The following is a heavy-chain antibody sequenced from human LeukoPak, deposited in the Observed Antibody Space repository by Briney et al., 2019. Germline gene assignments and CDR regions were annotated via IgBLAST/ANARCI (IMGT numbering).Heavy chain of an antibody. CDR1: GGSISGYY. V-gene: IGHV4-59*01. J-gene: IGHJ5*02. CDR3: ARKVESKWFDP. D-gene: IGHD1-1*01. CDR2: MYDSGTT. Sequence: SETLSLTCTVSGGSISGYYWSWVRQPPGKGLEWIGYMYDSGTTNYNPSLKSRVTISVDTSKNGFSLKLTSVTSADTAVYYCARKVESKWFDPWGQGTLVTVSS.